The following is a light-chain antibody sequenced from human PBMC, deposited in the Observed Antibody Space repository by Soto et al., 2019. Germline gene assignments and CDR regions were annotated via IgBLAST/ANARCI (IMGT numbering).Light chain of an antibody. CDR2: EDN. J-gene: IGLJ2*01. CDR1: SSNIGSYY. Sequence: QSVLTQPPSVSVAPGQKVTISCSGSSSNIGSYYVSWYQQLPGTAPKLIIYEDNKRPSGIRDRFSGSKSGTSATLGITGLQTGDEADYYCGTWDSSLSAVVFGGGTQLTVL. V-gene: IGLV1-51*02. CDR3: GTWDSSLSAVV.